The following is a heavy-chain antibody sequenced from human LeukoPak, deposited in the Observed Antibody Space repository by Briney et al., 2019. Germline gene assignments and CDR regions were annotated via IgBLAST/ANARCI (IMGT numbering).Heavy chain of an antibody. D-gene: IGHD4-11*01. Sequence: ASVKVSCKASGYTFTSYDINWVRQATGQGLEWMGWTNPNSGNTGYAQKFQGRVTITRKTSISTAYMELSSLRSEDTAVYYCARGPLPSSNYGYYYYYYMDVWGKGTTVTVSS. CDR2: TNPNSGNT. CDR3: ARGPLPSSNYGYYYYYYMDV. J-gene: IGHJ6*03. V-gene: IGHV1-8*03. CDR1: GYTFTSYD.